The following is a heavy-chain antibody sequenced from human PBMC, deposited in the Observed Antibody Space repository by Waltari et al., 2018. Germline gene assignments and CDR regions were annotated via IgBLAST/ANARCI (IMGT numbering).Heavy chain of an antibody. V-gene: IGHV4-31*03. CDR3: ASGRVSPWIGELGGDAFDI. Sequence: QVQLQESGPGLVKPSQTLPLPCTVSGGSIGSGGFYWRWIRQHPGKGLVWIGYIYHSGSTYYNPSLKSRVTISVDTSKNQFSLRLSSVTAADTAVYYCASGRVSPWIGELGGDAFDIWGQGTMVTVSS. D-gene: IGHD3-10*01. J-gene: IGHJ3*02. CDR1: GGSIGSGGFY. CDR2: IYHSGST.